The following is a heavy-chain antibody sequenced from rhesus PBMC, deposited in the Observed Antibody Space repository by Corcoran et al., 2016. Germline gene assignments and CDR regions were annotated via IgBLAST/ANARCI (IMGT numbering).Heavy chain of an antibody. CDR1: GGSVSSSNW. J-gene: IGHJ4*01. V-gene: IGHV4-65*01. CDR3: ARDAAIAAGFDY. Sequence: QVQLQESGPGLVKPSETLSLTCAVSGGSVSSSNWWSWIRQPPGKGLEWIGYIRGSSGSTYYNPYLKSRFTISTDTSKNQFSLKLSSVTAADTAVYYFARDAAIAAGFDYWGQGVLVTVSS. D-gene: IGHD6-13*01. CDR2: IRGSSGST.